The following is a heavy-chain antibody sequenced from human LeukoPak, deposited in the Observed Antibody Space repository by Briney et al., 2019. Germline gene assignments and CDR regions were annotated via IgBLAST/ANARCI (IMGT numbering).Heavy chain of an antibody. CDR3: VRSGYCYGGTCHSGAFDI. Sequence: GASVKVSCKASGYTFTGYYMHWVRQAPGQGLEWMGWINPNSGGTNYAQKFQGRVTMTRDMAISTVYMELNSLTSDDTAVYYCVRSGYCYGGTCHSGAFDIWGQGTVVTVSS. CDR1: GYTFTGYY. CDR2: INPNSGGT. J-gene: IGHJ3*02. V-gene: IGHV1-2*02. D-gene: IGHD2-15*01.